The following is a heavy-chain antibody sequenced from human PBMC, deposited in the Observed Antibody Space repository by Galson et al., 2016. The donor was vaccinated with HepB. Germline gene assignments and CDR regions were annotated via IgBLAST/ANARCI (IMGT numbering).Heavy chain of an antibody. CDR2: IYSGGST. CDR3: ARDSGYYDIFTGRRVDDAFDI. Sequence: SLRLSCAASGFTVSSNYMSWVRQAPGKGLEWVSVIYSGGSTYYADSVKGRFTISRDNSKNTLYLQMNSLRAEDTAVYYCARDSGYYDIFTGRRVDDAFDIWGQGTMVTVSS. J-gene: IGHJ3*02. D-gene: IGHD3-9*01. CDR1: GFTVSSNY. V-gene: IGHV3-53*01.